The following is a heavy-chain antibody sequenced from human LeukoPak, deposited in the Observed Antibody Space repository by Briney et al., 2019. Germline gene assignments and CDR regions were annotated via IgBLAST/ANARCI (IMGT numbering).Heavy chain of an antibody. J-gene: IGHJ4*02. CDR2: IYDSGST. D-gene: IGHD2-15*01. CDR1: GYSISSGYY. Sequence: SETLSLTCTVSGYSISSGYYWGWIRQPPGKGLEWIGNIYDSGSTYYHQSLKSRVTISVDTSKNQFSLKLISVTAADTAVYYCARESVYCSGGSCYRLFDYWGQGTLVTVSS. V-gene: IGHV4-38-2*02. CDR3: ARESVYCSGGSCYRLFDY.